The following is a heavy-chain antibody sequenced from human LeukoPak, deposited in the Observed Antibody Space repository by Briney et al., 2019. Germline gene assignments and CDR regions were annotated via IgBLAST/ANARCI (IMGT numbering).Heavy chain of an antibody. Sequence: GGSLRLSGAASGFTVSSYGMSWVRQAPGKGPERLSLVYSDGVTRYADSVQGRFTISRDNSKNTVYLQMNNLRVEDTAVYHCVRDRAEGRAWVEFDPWGQGILVTVSS. CDR2: VYSDGVT. J-gene: IGHJ5*02. CDR3: VRDRAEGRAWVEFDP. CDR1: GFTVSSYG. V-gene: IGHV3-66*02.